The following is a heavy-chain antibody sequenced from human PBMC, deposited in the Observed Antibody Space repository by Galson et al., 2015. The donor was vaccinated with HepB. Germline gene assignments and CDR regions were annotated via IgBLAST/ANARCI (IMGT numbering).Heavy chain of an antibody. Sequence: SVKVSCKASGYTFTSYAIHWVRQAPGQRLEWMGWINAGNGNTKYSQKFQGRVTITRDTSASTAYMELSSLRSEDTAVYYCARDGGYYYYYMDVWGKGTTVTVSS. CDR3: ARDGGYYYYYMDV. CDR1: GYTFTSYA. D-gene: IGHD3-16*01. CDR2: INAGNGNT. J-gene: IGHJ6*03. V-gene: IGHV1-3*01.